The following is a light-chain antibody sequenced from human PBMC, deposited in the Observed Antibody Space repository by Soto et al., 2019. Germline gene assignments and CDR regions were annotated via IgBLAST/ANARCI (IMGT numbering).Light chain of an antibody. V-gene: IGKV3-15*01. CDR3: QQYYDWPIT. CDR1: QSVNSN. J-gene: IGKJ5*01. CDR2: GAS. Sequence: EIVMTQSPATLSVSPGERATLSCRASQSVNSNLAWYQQKPGQAPRPLIYGASSRATGIPARFSGSGSGTEFTLTITSLQSEDFAVYYCQQYYDWPITFGQGTRLEIK.